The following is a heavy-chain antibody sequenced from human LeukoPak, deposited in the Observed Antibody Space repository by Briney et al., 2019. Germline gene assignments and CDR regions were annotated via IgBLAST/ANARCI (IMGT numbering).Heavy chain of an antibody. CDR3: ARLHPSQSGFSDY. CDR2: IHYGGST. CDR1: GGSVSGYY. V-gene: IGHV4-59*08. J-gene: IGHJ4*02. D-gene: IGHD5-12*01. Sequence: SETPSLTCTVSGGSVSGYYWTWIRQSPGKGLEWIGYIHYGGSTKYNPSLKSRITISVNTAKNQVSLRLTSVTAADTAMYYCARLHPSQSGFSDYWGQGTLVTVSS.